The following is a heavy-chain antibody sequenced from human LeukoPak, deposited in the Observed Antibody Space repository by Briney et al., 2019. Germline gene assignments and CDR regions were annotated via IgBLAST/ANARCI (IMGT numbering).Heavy chain of an antibody. J-gene: IGHJ6*03. D-gene: IGHD6-13*01. CDR2: IYHSGST. CDR3: ARGSGSSWYNGVPGAYYYYYMDV. CDR1: GGSIGSSNW. Sequence: SETLSLTCAVSGGSIGSSNWWSWVRQPPGKGLEWIGEIYHSGSTNYNPSLKSRVTISVDTSKNQFSLKLSSVTAADTAVFYCARGSGSSWYNGVPGAYYYYYMDVWGKGTTVTISS. V-gene: IGHV4-4*02.